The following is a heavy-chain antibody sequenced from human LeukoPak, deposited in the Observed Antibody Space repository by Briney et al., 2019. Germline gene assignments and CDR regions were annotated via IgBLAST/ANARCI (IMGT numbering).Heavy chain of an antibody. V-gene: IGHV4-30-2*01. CDR1: GGSISSGGHY. CDR3: ARGGASITIFGVVISEPLG. D-gene: IGHD3-3*01. Sequence: SETLSLTCTVSGGSISSGGHYWSWIRQPPGKGLEWIGYIYHSGSTYYNPSLKSRVTISVDRSKNQFSLKLSSVTAADTAVYYCARGGASITIFGVVISEPLGWGQGTLVTVSS. CDR2: IYHSGST. J-gene: IGHJ4*02.